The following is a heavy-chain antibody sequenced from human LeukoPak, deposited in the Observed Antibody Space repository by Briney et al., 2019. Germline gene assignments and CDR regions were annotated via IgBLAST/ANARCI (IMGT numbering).Heavy chain of an antibody. D-gene: IGHD1-1*01. Sequence: PGGSLRLSCAASGFTFSNYAIHWVRQAPGRGLEWVAAISYDGNSQHYGAPMKGRFTISRDNSKNTVYLQINTLRTDDAAIYYCAKPYPTLTTSAVLDNWGQGTLVTVSS. CDR3: AKPYPTLTTSAVLDN. CDR1: GFTFSNYA. J-gene: IGHJ4*02. V-gene: IGHV3-30*18. CDR2: ISYDGNSQ.